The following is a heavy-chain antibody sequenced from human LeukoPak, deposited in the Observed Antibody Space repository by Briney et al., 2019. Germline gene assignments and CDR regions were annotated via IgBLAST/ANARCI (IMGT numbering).Heavy chain of an antibody. CDR3: ARDGRSYGGKNWFDP. D-gene: IGHD4-23*01. CDR1: GFTFSSYA. J-gene: IGHJ5*02. V-gene: IGHV3-30-3*01. CDR2: ISYDGSNK. Sequence: GRSLRLSCAASGFTFSSYAMHWVRQAPGKGLEWVAVISYDGSNKYYADSVKGRFTISRDNSKNTLYLQMNSLRAEDTAVYYCARDGRSYGGKNWFDPRGQGTLVTVSS.